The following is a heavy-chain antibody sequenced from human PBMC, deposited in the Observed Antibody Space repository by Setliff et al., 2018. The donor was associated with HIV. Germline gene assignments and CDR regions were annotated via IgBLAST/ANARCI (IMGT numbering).Heavy chain of an antibody. D-gene: IGHD2-2*01. V-gene: IGHV4-59*11. Sequence: PSETLSPTCTGSGGSINSHYWSWVRQPPGQGLEWIGSIYYSRNTNYNPSLKSRVTIPVETSKKQFSLNLSSVTAADTAVYYCARDPGGLCCTSASCQGGCFDPWGQGTLVTVSS. CDR2: IYYSRNT. CDR3: ARDPGGLCCTSASCQGGCFDP. J-gene: IGHJ5*02. CDR1: GGSINSHY.